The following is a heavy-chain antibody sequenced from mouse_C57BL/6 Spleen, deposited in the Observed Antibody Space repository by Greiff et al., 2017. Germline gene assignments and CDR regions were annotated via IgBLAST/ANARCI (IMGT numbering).Heavy chain of an antibody. Sequence: VKLVESGAELVKPGASVKISCKASGYAFSSYWMNWVKQRPGKGLEWIGQIYPGDGDTNYNGKFKGKATLTADKSSSTAYMQLSSLTSEASAVYFGARSTTVVATPYAMDYWGQGTSVTVSS. CDR1: GYAFSSYW. CDR2: IYPGDGDT. CDR3: ARSTTVVATPYAMDY. V-gene: IGHV1-80*01. J-gene: IGHJ4*01. D-gene: IGHD1-1*01.